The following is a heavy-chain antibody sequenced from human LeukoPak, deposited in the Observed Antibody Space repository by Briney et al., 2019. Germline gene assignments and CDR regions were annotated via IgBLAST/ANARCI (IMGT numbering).Heavy chain of an antibody. CDR3: VKGRISEDGLDF. J-gene: IGHJ4*02. CDR2: ISSSGNT. CDR1: GFTFSRSA. V-gene: IGHV3-23*01. D-gene: IGHD6-13*01. Sequence: SGGSLRLSCAASGFTFSRSAMTWVRQTPGKGLDWVSSISSSGNTYYADSVKGRFTISRDNSKNMLYLQMNSLRAEDTAAYYCVKGRISEDGLDFWGQGTLVTVSS.